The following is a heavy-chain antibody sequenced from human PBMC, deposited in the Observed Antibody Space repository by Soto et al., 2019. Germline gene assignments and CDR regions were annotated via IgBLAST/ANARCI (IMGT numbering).Heavy chain of an antibody. J-gene: IGHJ4*02. D-gene: IGHD3-3*01. CDR2: INSDGSST. CDR1: GFTFSSYW. V-gene: IGHV3-74*01. Sequence: PGGSLRLSCAASGFTFSSYWMHWVRQAPGKGLVWVSRINSDGSSTSYADSVKGRFTISRDNAKNTLYLQMNSLRAEDTAVYYCAKDKDLILSVAGAYYFDYWGQGTLVTVSS. CDR3: AKDKDLILSVAGAYYFDY.